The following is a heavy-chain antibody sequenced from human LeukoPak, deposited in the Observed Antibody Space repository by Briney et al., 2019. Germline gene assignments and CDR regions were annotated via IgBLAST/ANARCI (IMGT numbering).Heavy chain of an antibody. CDR1: GFTFSSYG. J-gene: IGHJ4*02. V-gene: IGHV3-33*01. D-gene: IGHD6-13*01. CDR2: IWYDGSNK. Sequence: GGSLRLSCAASGFTFSSYGMHWVRQAPGKGLEWVAVIWYDGSNKYYGDSVKGRFTISRDNSKNTLYLQMNSLRAEDTAVYYCARGRQQLVVYYFDYWGQGTLVTVSS. CDR3: ARGRQQLVVYYFDY.